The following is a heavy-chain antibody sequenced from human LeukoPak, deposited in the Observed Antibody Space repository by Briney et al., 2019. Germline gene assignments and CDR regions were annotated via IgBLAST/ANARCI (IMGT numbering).Heavy chain of an antibody. CDR2: IYYSGST. J-gene: IGHJ5*02. Sequence: SETLSLTCTVSGGSISSSSYYWGWIRQPPGKGLEWIGSIYYSGSTYYNPSLKSRVTISVDTSKNQFSLKLSSVTAADTAVYYSARGLLISNWFDPWGQGTLVTVSS. CDR3: ARGLLISNWFDP. D-gene: IGHD5-12*01. CDR1: GGSISSSSYY. V-gene: IGHV4-39*07.